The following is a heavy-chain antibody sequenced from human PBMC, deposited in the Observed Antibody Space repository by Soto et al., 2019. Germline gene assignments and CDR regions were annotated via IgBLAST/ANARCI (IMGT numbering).Heavy chain of an antibody. V-gene: IGHV3-30*18. Sequence: QEQLVESGGGVVQPGRSLRLTCAGSGFTFSSYGMHWVRQAPGKGLEWVAIISYDGSNKYYADSVKGRFTISRDNSKNTLYPQMNSLRAEDTAVYYCAKTTGDYPLYWYFDLWGRGTLVTVSS. CDR3: AKTTGDYPLYWYFDL. CDR1: GFTFSSYG. J-gene: IGHJ2*01. D-gene: IGHD4-17*01. CDR2: ISYDGSNK.